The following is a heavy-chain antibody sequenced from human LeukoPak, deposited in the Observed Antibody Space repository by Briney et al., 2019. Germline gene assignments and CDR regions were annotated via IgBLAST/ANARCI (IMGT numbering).Heavy chain of an antibody. J-gene: IGHJ3*01. V-gene: IGHV3-48*04. CDR3: AGERCLGSPQVTLDAFDV. CDR1: GFTFSSYS. CDR2: ISSSSSTI. D-gene: IGHD2-21*02. Sequence: PGGSLRLSCAASGFTFSSYSMNWVRQAPGKGLEWVSYISSSSSTIYYADSVKGRFTISRDNAKNSLYLQMNSLRAEDTAVYYCAGERCLGSPQVTLDAFDVWGLGTMVTVSS.